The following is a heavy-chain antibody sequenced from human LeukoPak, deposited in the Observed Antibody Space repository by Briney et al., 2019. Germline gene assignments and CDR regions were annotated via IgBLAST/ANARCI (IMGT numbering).Heavy chain of an antibody. CDR2: ISGSGGST. J-gene: IGHJ3*02. D-gene: IGHD3-9*01. CDR1: GFTFSSYA. Sequence: GGSLRLSCAASGFTFSSYAMSWVRQAPGKELEWVSAISGSGGSTYYADSVKGRFTISRDNSKNTLYLQMNSLRAEDTAVYYCAKDRWYFDWLFTNDAFDIWGQGTMVTVSS. V-gene: IGHV3-23*01. CDR3: AKDRWYFDWLFTNDAFDI.